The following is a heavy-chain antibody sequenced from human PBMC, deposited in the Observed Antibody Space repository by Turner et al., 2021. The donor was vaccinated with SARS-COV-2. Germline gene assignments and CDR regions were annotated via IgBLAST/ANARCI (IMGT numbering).Heavy chain of an antibody. Sequence: EVQLAASGGGLVQPGGYLRLSCAASGFTFNNHWMNWVRQAPGKGLEWVAIIKQDGSETLYVDSVKGRFTISRDNAKNSLYLQMNSLRAEDTAIYYCARGSGWVADYWGQGTLVTVSS. V-gene: IGHV3-7*01. D-gene: IGHD6-19*01. CDR2: IKQDGSET. J-gene: IGHJ4*02. CDR3: ARGSGWVADY. CDR1: GFTFNNHW.